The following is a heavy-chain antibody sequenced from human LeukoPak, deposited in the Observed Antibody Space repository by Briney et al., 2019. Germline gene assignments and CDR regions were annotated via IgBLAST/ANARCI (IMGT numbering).Heavy chain of an antibody. Sequence: GGSLRLSCADSGFTFSSYSMDCVRQAPGKGLEWVSYISSSSSTIYYADSVKGRFTISRDNAKNSLYLQMNSLRDEDTAVYYCAKGRDSWSNKIDHWGQGTLVTVSS. CDR1: GFTFSSYS. D-gene: IGHD3-3*01. J-gene: IGHJ4*02. V-gene: IGHV3-48*02. CDR3: AKGRDSWSNKIDH. CDR2: ISSSSSTI.